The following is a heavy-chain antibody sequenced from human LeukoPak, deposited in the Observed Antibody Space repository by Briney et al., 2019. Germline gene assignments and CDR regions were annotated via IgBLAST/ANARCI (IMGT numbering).Heavy chain of an antibody. CDR3: ARGGFSGAYDY. D-gene: IGHD3-10*01. Sequence: GGSLRLSCAASGFTFSSYGMHWVRQAPGKGLEWVAVISYDGSNKYYADSVKGRFTISRDNSKNTLYLQMNSLRAEDTAVYYCARGGFSGAYDYWGQGTLVTVSS. J-gene: IGHJ4*02. CDR1: GFTFSSYG. CDR2: ISYDGSNK. V-gene: IGHV3-30*03.